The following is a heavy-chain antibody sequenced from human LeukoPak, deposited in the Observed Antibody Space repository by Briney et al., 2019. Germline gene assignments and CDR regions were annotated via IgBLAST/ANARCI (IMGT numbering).Heavy chain of an antibody. V-gene: IGHV3-23*01. CDR2: VGDSADTT. Sequence: GGSLRLSCAASGFTFRKYGMSWVRQAPGKGLEWVSVVGDSADTTHYAASVKGRFFISRDNSKNTVLLQMNSLRAEDTALYYCVKDSFILEGGVGSDDGFAVWGQGTMVTVSS. J-gene: IGHJ3*01. CDR3: VKDSFILEGGVGSDDGFAV. CDR1: GFTFRKYG. D-gene: IGHD3-3*01.